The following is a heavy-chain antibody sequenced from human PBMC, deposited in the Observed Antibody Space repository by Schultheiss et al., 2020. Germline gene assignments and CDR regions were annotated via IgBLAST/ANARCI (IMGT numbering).Heavy chain of an antibody. Sequence: ASVKVSCKASGYTFTGYYMHWVRQAPGQGLEWMGWINPNSGGTNYAQNFQGRVTMSRNISISTAYMELSSLRSEDTAVYYCATDSGSLGIIYLDAFDIWGQGTMVTVSS. J-gene: IGHJ3*02. D-gene: IGHD3-10*01. CDR2: INPNSGGT. V-gene: IGHV1-2*02. CDR3: ATDSGSLGIIYLDAFDI. CDR1: GYTFTGYY.